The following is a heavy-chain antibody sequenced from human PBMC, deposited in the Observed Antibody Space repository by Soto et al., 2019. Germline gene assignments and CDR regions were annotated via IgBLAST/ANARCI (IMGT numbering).Heavy chain of an antibody. J-gene: IGHJ2*01. V-gene: IGHV4-34*01. CDR3: FTAKDGIRYPVPVSAFLLNRSPDL. D-gene: IGHD3-9*01. CDR2: INHTGGT. Sequence: GKGLEWIGEINHTGGTHYNPSLKSRVTMSVDTSKNQFSLRLSSVTAADTAIYFFFTAKDGIRYPVPVSAFLLNRSPDL.